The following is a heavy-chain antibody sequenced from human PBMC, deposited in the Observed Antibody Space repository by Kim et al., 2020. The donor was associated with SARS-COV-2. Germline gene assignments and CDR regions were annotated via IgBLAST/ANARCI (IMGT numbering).Heavy chain of an antibody. CDR1: GGSISSYY. J-gene: IGHJ4*03. D-gene: IGHD3-22*01. Sequence: SETLSLTCTVSGGSISSYYWSWIRQPPGKGLEWFGDIYYSGSTNYNTSLMSRVTISVDTSTNQLSLKLTSVIAADTAVYYCARKVRNYYDNSASYYVQYNCGYWGPGNLVTVSS. CDR2: IYYSGST. CDR3: ARKVRNYYDNSASYYVQYNCGY. V-gene: IGHV4-59*01.